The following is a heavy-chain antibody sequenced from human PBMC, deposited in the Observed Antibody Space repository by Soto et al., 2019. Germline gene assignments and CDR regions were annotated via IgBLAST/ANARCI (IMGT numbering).Heavy chain of an antibody. CDR2: IYYSGST. J-gene: IGHJ6*02. CDR1: GGSISSSSYY. CDR3: ARILYCSSTSCLRRGYYYYGMDV. V-gene: IGHV4-39*01. D-gene: IGHD2-2*01. Sequence: NPSETLSLTCTVSGGSISSSSYYWGWIRQPPGKGLEWIGSIYYSGSTYYNPSLKSRVTISVDTSKNQFSLKLSSVTAADTAVYYCARILYCSSTSCLRRGYYYYGMDVWGQGTTVTVSS.